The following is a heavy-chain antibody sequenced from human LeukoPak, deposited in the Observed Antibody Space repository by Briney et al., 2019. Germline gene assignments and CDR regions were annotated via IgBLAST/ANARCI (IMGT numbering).Heavy chain of an antibody. CDR3: ARSPRCSGGSCYPNWFDP. D-gene: IGHD2-15*01. CDR2: IYYSGST. Sequence: PSETLSLTRTVSGGSVSSYYWTWIRQPPGKGLEWIGYIYYSGSTNYNPSLKGRVTISVDTSKNQFSLKLSSVTAADTAVYYCARSPRCSGGSCYPNWFDPWGQGTLVTVSS. CDR1: GGSVSSYY. V-gene: IGHV4-59*08. J-gene: IGHJ5*02.